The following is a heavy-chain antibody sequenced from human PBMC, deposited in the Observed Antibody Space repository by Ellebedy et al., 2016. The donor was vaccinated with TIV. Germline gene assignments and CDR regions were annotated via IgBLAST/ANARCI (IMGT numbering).Heavy chain of an antibody. V-gene: IGHV3-30*16. D-gene: IGHD3-9*01. CDR3: AKGRRKNYDILTGYYPDY. CDR1: GFIFSNFP. J-gene: IGHJ4*02. CDR2: IAYDGNDE. Sequence: GGSLRLSCKASGFIFSNFPMHWVRQAPGKGLEWVAVIAYDGNDEYYADSVKGRFTISRDNSKGTFYLQMNSLRAGDTAVYYCAKGRRKNYDILTGYYPDYWGQGTLVTVSS.